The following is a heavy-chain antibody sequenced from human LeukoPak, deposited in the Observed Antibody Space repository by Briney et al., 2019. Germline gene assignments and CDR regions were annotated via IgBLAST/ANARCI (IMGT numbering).Heavy chain of an antibody. J-gene: IGHJ4*02. V-gene: IGHV3-30*02. CDR3: ARESSSIAIGALDF. CDR1: GFTFSSHA. CDR2: LQYDGTEK. D-gene: IGHD6-13*01. Sequence: GGSLRLSCAASGFTFSSHAMNWVRQAPGKGLEWVGFLQYDGTEKYYADSVRGRFTISRDNSKNTLYLQMDSLRAEDTAVYYCARESSSIAIGALDFWGQGTLVIVSS.